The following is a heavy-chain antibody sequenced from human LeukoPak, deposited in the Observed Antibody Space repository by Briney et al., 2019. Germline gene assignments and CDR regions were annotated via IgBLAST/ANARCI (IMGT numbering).Heavy chain of an antibody. D-gene: IGHD6-13*01. CDR1: GFTFSSYA. J-gene: IGHJ4*02. Sequence: GGSLRLSCAASGFTFSSYAMNWVRQAPGKGLEWVSSTRGSGDNTNYADSVKGRFTISRDNSENTLYLQMNSLRTEDTAVYYCARARGSSSWYYFDYWGQGTLVTVSS. CDR2: TRGSGDNT. V-gene: IGHV3-23*01. CDR3: ARARGSSSWYYFDY.